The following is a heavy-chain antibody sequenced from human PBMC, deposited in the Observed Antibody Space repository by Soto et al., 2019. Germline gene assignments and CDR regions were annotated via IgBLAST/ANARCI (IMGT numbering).Heavy chain of an antibody. Sequence: GGSLRLSCAASGFTFSSYAMSWVRQAPGKGLEWVSAISGSGGSTYYADSVKGRFTISRDNSKNTLYLQMNSLRAEDTAVYYCAKSGGCITMVRGVKVFDYWGQGTLVTVSS. CDR2: ISGSGGST. CDR1: GFTFSSYA. D-gene: IGHD3-10*01. J-gene: IGHJ4*02. CDR3: AKSGGCITMVRGVKVFDY. V-gene: IGHV3-23*01.